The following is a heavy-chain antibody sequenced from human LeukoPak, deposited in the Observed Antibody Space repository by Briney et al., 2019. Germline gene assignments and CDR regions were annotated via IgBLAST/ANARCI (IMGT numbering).Heavy chain of an antibody. CDR2: IYHSGST. V-gene: IGHV4-30-2*01. D-gene: IGHD3-3*01. J-gene: IGHJ4*02. CDR1: GGSISSGGDY. Sequence: PSQTLSLTCTVSGGSISSGGDYWSWIRQPPGKGLEWIGYIYHSGSTYYNPSLKSRVTISVDRSKNQFSLKLSSVTAADTAVYYRARGGTTIFGPTDWGQGTLVTVSS. CDR3: ARGGTTIFGPTD.